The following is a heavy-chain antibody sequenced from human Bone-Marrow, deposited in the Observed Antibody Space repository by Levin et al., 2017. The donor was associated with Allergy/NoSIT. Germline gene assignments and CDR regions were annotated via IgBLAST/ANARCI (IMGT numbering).Heavy chain of an antibody. J-gene: IGHJ2*01. D-gene: IGHD5-24*01. CDR3: ARVIGGVWLQPYWYFDL. CDR1: GGSISSGGYY. Sequence: SETLSLTCTVSGGSISSGGYYWSWIRQHPGKGLEWIGYIYYSGSTYYNPSLKSRVTISVDTSKNQFSLKLSSVTAADTAVYYCARVIGGVWLQPYWYFDLWGRGTLVTVSS. V-gene: IGHV4-31*03. CDR2: IYYSGST.